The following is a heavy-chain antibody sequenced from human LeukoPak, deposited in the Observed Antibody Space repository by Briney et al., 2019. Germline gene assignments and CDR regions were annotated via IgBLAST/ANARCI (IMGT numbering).Heavy chain of an antibody. J-gene: IGHJ6*03. V-gene: IGHV1-2*02. Sequence: GASVKVSCKASGYTFTSYDINWVRQATGQGLEWMGWINPNSGGTSYSQKFQGRVTMTRDTSISTAYMELSRLRSDDTAVYYCARDRPVAVTGTLYYYYYMDVWGKGTTVTTSS. CDR3: ARDRPVAVTGTLYYYYYMDV. CDR2: INPNSGGT. D-gene: IGHD6-19*01. CDR1: GYTFTSYD.